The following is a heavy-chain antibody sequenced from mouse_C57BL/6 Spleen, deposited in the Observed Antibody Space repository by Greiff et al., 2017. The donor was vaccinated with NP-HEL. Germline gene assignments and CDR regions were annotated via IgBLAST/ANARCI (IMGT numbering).Heavy chain of an antibody. D-gene: IGHD1-1*01. Sequence: QVQLKESGAELARPGASVKMSCKASGYTFTSYTMHWVKQRPGQGLEWIGYINPSSGYTKYNQKFKDKATLTADKSSSTAYMQLSSLTSEDSAVYYCARGGTTVPRYFDVWGTGTTVTVSS. CDR2: INPSSGYT. J-gene: IGHJ1*03. CDR3: ARGGTTVPRYFDV. V-gene: IGHV1-4*01. CDR1: GYTFTSYT.